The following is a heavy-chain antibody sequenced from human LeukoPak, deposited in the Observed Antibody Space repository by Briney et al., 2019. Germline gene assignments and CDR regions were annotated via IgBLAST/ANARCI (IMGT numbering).Heavy chain of an antibody. D-gene: IGHD6-13*01. V-gene: IGHV3-21*01. CDR1: GFTFSSYN. CDR3: ARDRSNIAASDGWFDP. CDR2: ISSSSSYI. J-gene: IGHJ5*02. Sequence: GGSLRLSCAASGFTFSSYNINWVRQPPGKGLEWVSSISSSSSYIYYAHSVKGRFTISRNNAKNSLYLQMNSLRAEDTAVYYCARDRSNIAASDGWFDPWGQGTLVTVSS.